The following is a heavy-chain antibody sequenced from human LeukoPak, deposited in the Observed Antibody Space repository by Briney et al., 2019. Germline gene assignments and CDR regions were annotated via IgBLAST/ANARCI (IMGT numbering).Heavy chain of an antibody. V-gene: IGHV1-2*02. CDR1: GYTFTGYY. J-gene: IGHJ4*02. Sequence: GASVKVSCKASGYTFTGYYMHWVRQAPGQGLEWMGWINPNSGGTNYAQKFQGRVTMTRDTSISTAYMELSRLRSDDTAVYYCARDPGYSSGWAPNYWGQGTLVTVSS. D-gene: IGHD6-19*01. CDR3: ARDPGYSSGWAPNY. CDR2: INPNSGGT.